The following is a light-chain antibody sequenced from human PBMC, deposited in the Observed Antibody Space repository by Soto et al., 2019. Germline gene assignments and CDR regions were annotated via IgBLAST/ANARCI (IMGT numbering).Light chain of an antibody. J-gene: IGKJ5*01. CDR2: AAS. CDR3: QQSYSTPH. CDR1: QGISSY. V-gene: IGKV1-39*01. Sequence: DIQLTQSPSFLSASVGDRVTITCRASQGISSYLAWYQQKPGKAPKLLIYAASSLQSGVPSRFSGSGSGTDFTLTISSLQPEDFATYYCQQSYSTPHFGQGTRLEIK.